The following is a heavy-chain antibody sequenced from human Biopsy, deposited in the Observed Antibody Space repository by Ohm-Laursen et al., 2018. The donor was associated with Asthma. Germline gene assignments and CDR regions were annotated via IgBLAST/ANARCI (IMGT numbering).Heavy chain of an antibody. D-gene: IGHD4-17*01. V-gene: IGHV1-69*13. CDR3: AREVLTVDYGYYYFAMDV. CDR1: GGTFSRYA. CDR2: IIPIFGTS. Sequence: ASVKVSCKASGGTFSRYAISWVRQAPGQGLEWMGGIIPIFGTSNYAQKFQGRVTFTADEPTSSAYMELSSLRSEDSAVYYCAREVLTVDYGYYYFAMDVWGQGTTVTVSS. J-gene: IGHJ6*02.